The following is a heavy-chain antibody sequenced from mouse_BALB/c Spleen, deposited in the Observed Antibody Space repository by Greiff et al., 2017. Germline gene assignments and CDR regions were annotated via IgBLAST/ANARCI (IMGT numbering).Heavy chain of an antibody. D-gene: IGHD2-4*01. V-gene: IGHV2-9*02. Sequence: QVQLKQSGPGLVAPSQSLSITCTVSGFSLTSYGVHWVRQPPGKGLEWLGVIWAGGSTNYNSALMSRLSISKDNSKSQVFLKMNSLQTDDTAMYYCARVYDYDIYAMDYWGQGTSVTVSS. CDR2: IWAGGST. CDR3: ARVYDYDIYAMDY. CDR1: GFSLTSYG. J-gene: IGHJ4*01.